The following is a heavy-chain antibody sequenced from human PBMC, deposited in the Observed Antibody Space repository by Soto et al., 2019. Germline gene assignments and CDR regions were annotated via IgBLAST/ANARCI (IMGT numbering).Heavy chain of an antibody. CDR3: AREQYYDFWSGLTLGPAYYYGMDV. CDR1: GGSIGDGGYR. V-gene: IGHV4-31*03. J-gene: IGHJ6*02. D-gene: IGHD3-3*01. CDR2: IYYSGST. Sequence: LCHTCSVSGGSIGDGGYRCSCNHQHPGKGLEWIGYIYYSGSTYYNPSLKSRVTISVDTSKNQFSLKLSSVTAADTAVYYCAREQYYDFWSGLTLGPAYYYGMDVWGQGTTVTVSS.